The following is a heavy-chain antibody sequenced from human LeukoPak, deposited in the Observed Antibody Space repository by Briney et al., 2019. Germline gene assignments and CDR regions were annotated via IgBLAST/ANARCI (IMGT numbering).Heavy chain of an antibody. J-gene: IGHJ5*02. CDR3: ARVLAAASSWFDP. CDR2: INPNSGGT. CDR1: GYTFTGYY. V-gene: IGHV1-2*02. Sequence: GASVKVSCKASGYTFTGYYMHWVRQAPGQGLEWMGWINPNSGGTNYAQKFQGRVTMTRDTSISTAYMELSRLRSDDTAVYYCARVLAAASSWFDPWGQGTLVTVSS. D-gene: IGHD6-13*01.